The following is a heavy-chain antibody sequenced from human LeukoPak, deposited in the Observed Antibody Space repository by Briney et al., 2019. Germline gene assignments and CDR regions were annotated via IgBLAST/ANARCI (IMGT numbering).Heavy chain of an antibody. CDR1: GFTFSSYS. Sequence: PGGSLRLSCAASGFTFSSYSMNWVRQAPGKGLEWVSSISSSSSYIYYADSVKGRFTISRDNSKNTLYLQMNSLRAEDTAVYYCARVGEYNWNYGEGPSYYYYGMDVWGQGTTVTVSS. J-gene: IGHJ6*02. CDR2: ISSSSSYI. V-gene: IGHV3-21*01. D-gene: IGHD1-7*01. CDR3: ARVGEYNWNYGEGPSYYYYGMDV.